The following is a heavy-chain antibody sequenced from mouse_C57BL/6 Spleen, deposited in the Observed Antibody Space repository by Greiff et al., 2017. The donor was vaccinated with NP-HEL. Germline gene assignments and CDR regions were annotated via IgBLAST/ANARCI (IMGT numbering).Heavy chain of an antibody. CDR2: IRNKANGYTT. Sequence: EVKLVESGGGLVQPGGSLSLSCAASGFTFTDYYMSWVRQTPGKALEWLGFIRNKANGYTTEYSASVKGRFTISRDNSQSILYLQMNALRAEDSATYYCAAGTSWFAYWGQGTLVTVSA. CDR3: AAGTSWFAY. D-gene: IGHD4-1*01. V-gene: IGHV7-3*01. J-gene: IGHJ3*01. CDR1: GFTFTDYY.